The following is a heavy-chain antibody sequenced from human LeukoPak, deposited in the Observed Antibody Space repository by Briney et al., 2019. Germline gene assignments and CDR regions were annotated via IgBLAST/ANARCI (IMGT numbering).Heavy chain of an antibody. J-gene: IGHJ5*02. V-gene: IGHV3-48*01. CDR2: ISSSSSTI. D-gene: IGHD6-6*01. CDR3: ARDGDSSSNWFDP. Sequence: GGSLRLSCAASGFTFSSYSMNWIRQAPGKGLEWVSYISSSSSTIYYADSVKGRFTISRDNAKNSLYLQMNSLRAEDTAVYYCARDGDSSSNWFDPWGQGTLVTVSS. CDR1: GFTFSSYS.